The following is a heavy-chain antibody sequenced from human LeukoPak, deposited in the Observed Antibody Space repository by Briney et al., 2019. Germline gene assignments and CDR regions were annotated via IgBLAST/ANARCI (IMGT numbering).Heavy chain of an antibody. Sequence: PSETLSLTCTVSGDSISSYYWSWIRQPARKGLEWIGRFHITGSTTYNPSLKSRVSISVDTSRNQFSLKLRSVTAADTAVYYCASMSQPSGSFDLWGQGTLVTVSS. V-gene: IGHV4-4*07. J-gene: IGHJ4*02. D-gene: IGHD3-10*01. CDR3: ASMSQPSGSFDL. CDR1: GDSISSYY. CDR2: FHITGST.